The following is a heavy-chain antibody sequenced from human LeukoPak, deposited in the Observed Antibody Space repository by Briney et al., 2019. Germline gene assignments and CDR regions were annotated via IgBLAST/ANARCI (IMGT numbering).Heavy chain of an antibody. Sequence: ASVKVSCKASGYTFTNYYIHWLRQAPGQGPEWMGYINPRNGATDYSQKFQGRLSMTRDTSISTAYMEVSSLRSDDTALYYCARDPRDTGGAYDSWGQGTLLTVSS. J-gene: IGHJ5*01. CDR2: INPRNGAT. CDR1: GYTFTNYY. D-gene: IGHD2-8*02. V-gene: IGHV1-2*02. CDR3: ARDPRDTGGAYDS.